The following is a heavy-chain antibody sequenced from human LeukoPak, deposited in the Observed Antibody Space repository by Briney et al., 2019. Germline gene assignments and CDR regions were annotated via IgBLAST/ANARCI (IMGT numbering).Heavy chain of an antibody. J-gene: IGHJ4*02. CDR1: GFTFSSYA. D-gene: IGHD2-2*01. CDR3: ARWDDVVVPAGFDY. V-gene: IGHV3-30*04. CDR2: ISYDGSNK. Sequence: GGSLRLSCAASGFTFSSYAMHWVRQAPGKGLEWVAVISYDGSNKYYADSVKGRFTISRDNSKNTLYLQMNSLRAEDTAVYYCARWDDVVVPAGFDYWGQGTLVTVSS.